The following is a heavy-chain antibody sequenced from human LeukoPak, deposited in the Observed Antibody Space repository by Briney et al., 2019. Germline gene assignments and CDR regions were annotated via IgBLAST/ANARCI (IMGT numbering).Heavy chain of an antibody. Sequence: QAGGSLRLSCAASGFTFNNFAMSWVRQAPGKGLEWVSTISGNGGHSYYADSVKGRFTISRDNSKNTLYLQMSSLRTEDTAIYYCAKGDSFGSGSYFHSWGQGTLVTVSS. D-gene: IGHD3-10*01. J-gene: IGHJ5*01. V-gene: IGHV3-23*01. CDR2: ISGNGGHS. CDR3: AKGDSFGSGSYFHS. CDR1: GFTFNNFA.